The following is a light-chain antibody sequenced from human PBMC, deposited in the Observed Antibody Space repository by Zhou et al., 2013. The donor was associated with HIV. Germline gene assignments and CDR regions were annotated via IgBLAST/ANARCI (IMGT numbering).Light chain of an antibody. V-gene: IGKV3-11*01. J-gene: IGKJ5*01. CDR1: QSVSSEY. CDR2: GAS. Sequence: EIVLTQSPGTLSLSPGERATLSCRASQSVSSEYLAWYQQKPGQAPRLLIYGASNRATGIPARFSGSGSGTDFTLTISSLEPEDFAVYYCQQRSNWPPSITFGQGTRLEIK. CDR3: QQRSNWPPSIT.